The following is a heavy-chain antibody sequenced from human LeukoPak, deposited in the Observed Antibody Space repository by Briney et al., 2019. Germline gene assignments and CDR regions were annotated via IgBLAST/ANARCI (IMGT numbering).Heavy chain of an antibody. CDR3: ARAHHRRVYDYVWGSYPY. J-gene: IGHJ4*02. V-gene: IGHV3-30*02. D-gene: IGHD3-16*02. CDR2: IRYDGSEK. CDR1: EFTFSSYA. Sequence: GGSLRLSCAASEFTFSSYAMSWVRQAPGKGLEWVAFIRYDGSEKYYADSVKGRITISRDNSKNTLYVQMNSLRAEDTAVYYCARAHHRRVYDYVWGSYPYWGQGTLVTVSS.